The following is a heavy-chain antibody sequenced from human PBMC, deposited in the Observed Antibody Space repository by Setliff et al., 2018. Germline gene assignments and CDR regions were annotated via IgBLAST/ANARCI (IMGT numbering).Heavy chain of an antibody. J-gene: IGHJ4*02. D-gene: IGHD3-10*01. CDR1: GGSISDYDASISGYY. CDR2: IYYSGST. Sequence: SETLSLTCTVSGGSISDYDASISGYYWSWIRQPPGKGPEWIGYIYYSGSTNYNPSLKCRVTISVDTSKDHFSLKLTSVTAVDTAIYYCARVTRSASGTYCLLDYWGQGTLVAVSS. CDR3: ARVTRSASGTYCLLDY. V-gene: IGHV4-61*03.